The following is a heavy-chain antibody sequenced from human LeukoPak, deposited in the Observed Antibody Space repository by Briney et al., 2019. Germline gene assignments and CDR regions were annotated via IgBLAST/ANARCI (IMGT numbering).Heavy chain of an antibody. V-gene: IGHV3-9*01. CDR2: ISWDSRNI. CDR1: GFIFDDYA. Sequence: GWSLRLSCAGSGFIFDDYAMFWVGQAPGKGLDGVSGISWDSRNIVYAASVKGRFTTSRDNGKDSMYLQMNSLRAEDTAVYYCAKVSGGLRYFDWLSSYFDYWGQGTLVTVSS. J-gene: IGHJ4*02. CDR3: AKVSGGLRYFDWLSSYFDY. D-gene: IGHD3-9*01.